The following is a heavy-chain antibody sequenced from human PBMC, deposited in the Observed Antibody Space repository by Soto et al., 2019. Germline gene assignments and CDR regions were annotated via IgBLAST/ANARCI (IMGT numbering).Heavy chain of an antibody. CDR2: IIPIFDTT. V-gene: IGHV1-69*12. CDR1: GGTLSSYA. Sequence: QVQLVQSGAEVKKPGSSVKVSCKASGGTLSSYAISWVRQAPGQGLEWMGGIIPIFDTTNYAQKFQGRVTITADESTNTAYMVLSSLTSEDTAVYYCASKQELNFYNGMDVWGQGTTVTVSS. CDR3: ASKQELNFYNGMDV. D-gene: IGHD6-13*01. J-gene: IGHJ6*02.